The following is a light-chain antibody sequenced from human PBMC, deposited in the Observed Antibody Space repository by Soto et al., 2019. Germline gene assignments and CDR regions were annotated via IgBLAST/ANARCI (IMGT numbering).Light chain of an antibody. CDR3: FSYGGNNMGL. J-gene: IGLJ7*01. V-gene: IGLV2-23*01. CDR1: NCDIGSYNL. Sequence: QPVLTQPASVSGSPGQSITISCTGGNCDIGSYNLVSWYQKYPGEAPKLIIYEGSKRPSGVSDRFSGSRSGSTAALTISGLQAEDEADYYCFSYGGNNMGLFGGGTQLTVL. CDR2: EGS.